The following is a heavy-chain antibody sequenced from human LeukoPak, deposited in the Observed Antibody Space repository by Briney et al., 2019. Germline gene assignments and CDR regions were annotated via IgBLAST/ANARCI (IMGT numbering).Heavy chain of an antibody. D-gene: IGHD5-24*01. CDR1: GYSISSGYY. V-gene: IGHV4-38-2*01. CDR3: ARKQSRDGYNAYSKVPYFDY. J-gene: IGHJ4*02. Sequence: PSETLSLTCAVSGYSISSGYYWAWIRQPPGKGRGWIGSIYHSGSTHYNPSLKSRVTISVDTSKNQFSLKLSSVTAADTAVYYCARKQSRDGYNAYSKVPYFDYWGQGTLVTVSS. CDR2: IYHSGST.